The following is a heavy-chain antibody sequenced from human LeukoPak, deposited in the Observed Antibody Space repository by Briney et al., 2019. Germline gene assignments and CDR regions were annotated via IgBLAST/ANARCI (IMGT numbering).Heavy chain of an antibody. V-gene: IGHV1-69*13. CDR3: ARTYYYDSSGYFNHPTHKLIFDY. Sequence: SVKVSCKASGGTFSSYAISWVRQAPGQGLEWMGGIIPIFGTANYAQKFQGRVTITADESTSTAYMELSSLRSEDTAVYYCARTYYYDSSGYFNHPTHKLIFDYWGQGTLVTVSS. D-gene: IGHD3-22*01. J-gene: IGHJ4*02. CDR2: IIPIFGTA. CDR1: GGTFSSYA.